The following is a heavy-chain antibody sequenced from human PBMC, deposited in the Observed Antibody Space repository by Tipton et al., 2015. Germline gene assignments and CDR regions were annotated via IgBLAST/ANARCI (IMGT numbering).Heavy chain of an antibody. D-gene: IGHD3-10*01. CDR1: GFTFSSYT. V-gene: IGHV3-23*01. J-gene: IGHJ4*02. CDR2: VSSSGGST. CDR3: AIDSPGRYPFDF. Sequence: SLRLSCAASGFTFSSYTMNWFRQAPGKGLDWVSTVSSSGGSTYYADSVKGRFTISRDNSKNTLYLQMNSLRVEDTAVYYCAIDSPGRYPFDFWGQGTLVTVSS.